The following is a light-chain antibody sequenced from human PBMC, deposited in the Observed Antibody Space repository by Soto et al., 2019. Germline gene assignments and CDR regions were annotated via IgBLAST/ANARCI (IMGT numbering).Light chain of an antibody. V-gene: IGKV4-1*01. CDR3: QQYYSIPLT. CDR2: WAS. Sequence: VMTQSPDSLAVSLGETATINCKSSQSVLYSSNNMNYLSWYQQKPGQPPKLLIYWASTRKSGVPDRISGSGSGTDFTLTISSLQAEDVAVYYCQQYYSIPLTYGGGTKVEIK. CDR1: QSVLYSSNNMNY. J-gene: IGKJ4*01.